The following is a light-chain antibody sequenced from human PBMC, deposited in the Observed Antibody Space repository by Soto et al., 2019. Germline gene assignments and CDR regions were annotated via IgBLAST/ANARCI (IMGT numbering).Light chain of an antibody. CDR2: SNR. J-gene: IGLJ2*01. CDR3: ATWDDSLNGQV. Sequence: QSVLTQPPSASGTPGQRVSISCSGSDSNIGDNAVNWFQQLPGTAPKLLIYSNRQRPSGVPDRFSGSKSGTSASLAISGLQSEDEAVYFCATWDDSLNGQVFGGGTKVTVL. CDR1: DSNIGDNA. V-gene: IGLV1-44*01.